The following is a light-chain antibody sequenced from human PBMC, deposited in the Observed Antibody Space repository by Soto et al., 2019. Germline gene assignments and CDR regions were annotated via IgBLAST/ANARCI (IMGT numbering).Light chain of an antibody. CDR3: QPYGSSPYT. Sequence: EIVLTRSPGTLSLSPGERATLSCRASQSVSRTYLAWYQQKPGQAPRLLIYGTSNRATGISDRFSGSGSGTDFTLTITRLEHEDFELYYCQPYGSSPYTFRQGTKVDIK. CDR1: QSVSRTY. J-gene: IGKJ2*01. CDR2: GTS. V-gene: IGKV3-20*01.